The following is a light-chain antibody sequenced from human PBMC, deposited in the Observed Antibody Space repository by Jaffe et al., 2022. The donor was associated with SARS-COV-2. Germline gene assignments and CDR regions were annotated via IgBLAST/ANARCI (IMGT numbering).Light chain of an antibody. V-gene: IGKV2-30*01. Sequence: DVVMTQSPLSLPVTLGQPASISCRSSQSLLYSDGNTYLTWFQQRPGQSPRRLIYKVSNRDSGVPDRFSGSGSGTDFTLKISRVEAADVGVYYCMQGSHWPRTFGQGTKLEIK. CDR2: KVS. CDR3: MQGSHWPRT. CDR1: QSLLYSDGNTY. J-gene: IGKJ2*01.